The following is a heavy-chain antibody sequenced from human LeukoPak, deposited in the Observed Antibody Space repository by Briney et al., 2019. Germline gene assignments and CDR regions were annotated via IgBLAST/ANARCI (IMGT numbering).Heavy chain of an antibody. V-gene: IGHV3-23*01. CDR3: AKVDSGGSGSQNYYYFGMDV. CDR2: ISGSGGGT. CDR1: RFTFSSYV. D-gene: IGHD3-10*01. J-gene: IGHJ6*02. Sequence: GGSLRLSCAASRFTFSSYVMRWVRQAPGKGLEWVSAISGSGGGTYYADSVKGRFTLSRENSKKTLCLQMNSLRAEDTDGYYCAKVDSGGSGSQNYYYFGMDVWGQGTTVTVSS.